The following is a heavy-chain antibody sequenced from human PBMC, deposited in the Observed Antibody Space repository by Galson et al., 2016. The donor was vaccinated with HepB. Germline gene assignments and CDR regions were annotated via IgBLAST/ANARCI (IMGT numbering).Heavy chain of an antibody. J-gene: IGHJ5*02. CDR1: GFTFGSYS. D-gene: IGHD2-15*01. CDR3: ARGGASCSGVSCYFWFDP. V-gene: IGHV3-48*01. CDR2: ISSSSSTV. Sequence: SLRLSCAASGFTFGSYSMNWVRQAPGKGLEWVSYISSSSSTVYYADSVKGRFTISRDNAKNSLYLQMNSLRAEDTAVYYCARGGASCSGVSCYFWFDPWGQGTPVTVSS.